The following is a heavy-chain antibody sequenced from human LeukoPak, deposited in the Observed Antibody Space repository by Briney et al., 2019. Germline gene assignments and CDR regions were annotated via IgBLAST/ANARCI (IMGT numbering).Heavy chain of an antibody. V-gene: IGHV1-2*02. J-gene: IGHJ6*02. CDR3: ARDPVGQQLYYYYYGMDV. CDR2: INPNSGGT. CDR1: GYTFTGYY. Sequence: ASVKVSCKASGYTFTGYYMHWVRQAPGQGLEWMGWINPNSGGTNYAQKFQGRVTMIRDTSISTAYMELSRLRSDDTAVYYCARDPVGQQLYYYYYGMDVWGQGTTVTVSS. D-gene: IGHD6-13*01.